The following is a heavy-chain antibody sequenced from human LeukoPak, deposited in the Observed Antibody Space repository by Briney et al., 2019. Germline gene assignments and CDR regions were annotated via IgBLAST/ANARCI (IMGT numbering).Heavy chain of an antibody. CDR1: GFTFSSYW. D-gene: IGHD4-17*01. V-gene: IGHV3-7*01. CDR3: PRELDYGDYIGDFDY. CDR2: IKQDGSEK. J-gene: IGHJ4*02. Sequence: PGGSLRLSCAASGFTFSSYWMSWVRQAPGKGLEWVANIKQDGSEKYYVDSVKGRFTISRDNAKNSLYLQMNSLRAEDTAVYYCPRELDYGDYIGDFDYWGQGTLVTVSS.